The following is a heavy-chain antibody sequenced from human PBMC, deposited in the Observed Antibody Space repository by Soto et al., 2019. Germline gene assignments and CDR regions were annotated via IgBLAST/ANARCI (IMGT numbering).Heavy chain of an antibody. CDR3: ARGVTMVRGTGRDV. Sequence: SETLSLTCAVYGGSFSGYYWSWSRQPPGKGLEWIGEINHSGSTNYNPSLKSRVTISVDTSKNQFSLKLSSVTAADTAVYYCARGVTMVRGTGRDVWGKGTTVTVSS. CDR2: INHSGST. D-gene: IGHD3-10*01. J-gene: IGHJ6*04. V-gene: IGHV4-34*01. CDR1: GGSFSGYY.